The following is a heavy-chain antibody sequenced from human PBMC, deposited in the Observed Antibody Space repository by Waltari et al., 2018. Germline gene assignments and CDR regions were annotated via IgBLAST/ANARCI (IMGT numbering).Heavy chain of an antibody. CDR3: ARHGYSGGWFDP. V-gene: IGHV4-39*01. CDR1: GASISSRLYY. CDR2: MFNGGST. J-gene: IGHJ5*02. Sequence: QLQLQESGPGLVKPSETLSLTRSVSGASISSRLYYWGWIRQPPGKGLEWIGSMFNGGSTYYNPSLKSRVTISVDTSKNQFSLRLNSVTAADTAIYYCARHGYSGGWFDPWGQGTLVTVSS. D-gene: IGHD4-17*01.